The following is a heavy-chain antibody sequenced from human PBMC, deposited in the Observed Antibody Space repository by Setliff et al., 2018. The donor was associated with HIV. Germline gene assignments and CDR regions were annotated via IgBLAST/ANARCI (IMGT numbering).Heavy chain of an antibody. CDR1: GDSMTSGSFY. D-gene: IGHD6-19*01. CDR3: ARRTFGSGRFDP. Sequence: KTSETLSLTCTVSGDSMTSGSFYWSWVRQPAGKGLEWIGQVHSTLSTNYNPSLKSRLSISADTSKNQFSLNLRLVTAADTALYYCARRTFGSGRFDPWGQGTPVTVS. V-gene: IGHV4-61*09. J-gene: IGHJ5*02. CDR2: VHSTLST.